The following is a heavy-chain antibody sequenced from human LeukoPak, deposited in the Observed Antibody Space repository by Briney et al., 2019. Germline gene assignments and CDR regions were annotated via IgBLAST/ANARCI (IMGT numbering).Heavy chain of an antibody. CDR1: GFTVSSKY. D-gene: IGHD3-10*01. CDR2: IYSGGST. Sequence: GSLRLSCAASGFTVSSKYMSWVRQAPEKGLECVSVIYSGGSTYYADSVKGRFTISRDNSKNTLYLQMNSLRAEDTAVYYCAKDPSGGSMVRGVAFDYWGQGTLVTVSS. J-gene: IGHJ4*02. CDR3: AKDPSGGSMVRGVAFDY. V-gene: IGHV3-53*01.